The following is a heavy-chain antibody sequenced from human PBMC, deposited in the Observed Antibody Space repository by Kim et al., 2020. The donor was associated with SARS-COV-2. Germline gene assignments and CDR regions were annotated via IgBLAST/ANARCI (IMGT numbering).Heavy chain of an antibody. D-gene: IGHD3-3*01. V-gene: IGHV1-18*01. CDR1: GYTFTSYG. CDR3: ARGSSFLRRPDY. J-gene: IGHJ4*02. Sequence: ASVKVSCKASGYTFTSYGISWVRQAPGQGLEWMGWISLYNGNTIYEQKFQGRVTMTTDTSTSTAYMEVRSLRSDDTAVYYCARGSSFLRRPDYWGQGTLVTVSS. CDR2: ISLYNGNT.